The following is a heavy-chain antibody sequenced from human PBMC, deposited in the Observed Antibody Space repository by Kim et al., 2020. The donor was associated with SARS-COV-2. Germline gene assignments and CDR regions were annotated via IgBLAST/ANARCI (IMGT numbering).Heavy chain of an antibody. V-gene: IGHV1-2*06. Sequence: ASVKVSCKASGYTFTGHFMHWVRQAPGQGLEWMGRINPNSGGTNYAQKFQGRVTMTRDTSISTAYMELTRLTSDDTAVYYCGREGSVSGPRGADCWGQGTLVTVSS. J-gene: IGHJ4*02. CDR1: GYTFTGHF. CDR3: GREGSVSGPRGADC. D-gene: IGHD2-15*01. CDR2: INPNSGGT.